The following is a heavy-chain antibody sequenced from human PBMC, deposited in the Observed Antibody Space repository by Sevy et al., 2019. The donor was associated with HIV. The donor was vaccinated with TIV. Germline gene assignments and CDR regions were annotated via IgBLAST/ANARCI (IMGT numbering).Heavy chain of an antibody. J-gene: IGHJ3*02. CDR3: ARDSVAKHYYDSSDDAFDI. CDR1: GFTFSSYA. V-gene: IGHV3-30-3*01. CDR2: ISYDGSNK. D-gene: IGHD3-22*01. Sequence: GGSLRLSCAASGFTFSSYAMHWVRQAPGKGLEWVAVISYDGSNKYYADSVKGRFTISRDNSKNTLYLQMNSLRAEDTAVYYCARDSVAKHYYDSSDDAFDIWGQGTMVTVS.